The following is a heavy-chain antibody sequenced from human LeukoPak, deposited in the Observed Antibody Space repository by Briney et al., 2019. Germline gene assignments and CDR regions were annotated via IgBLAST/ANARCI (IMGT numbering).Heavy chain of an antibody. Sequence: GASVKVSCEASGYTFTGYYMHWVRQAPGQGLEWMGWINPNSGGTNYAQKFQGRVTMTGDTSISTAYMELSRLRSDDTAVYYCAKNIWFGESADGFNIWGQGTMVTVSS. CDR2: INPNSGGT. J-gene: IGHJ3*02. CDR3: AKNIWFGESADGFNI. CDR1: GYTFTGYY. D-gene: IGHD3-10*01. V-gene: IGHV1-2*02.